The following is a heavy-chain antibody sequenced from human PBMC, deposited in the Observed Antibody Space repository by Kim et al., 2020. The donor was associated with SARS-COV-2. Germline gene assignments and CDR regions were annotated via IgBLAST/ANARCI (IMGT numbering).Heavy chain of an antibody. J-gene: IGHJ4*02. CDR1: GFTFSSYT. D-gene: IGHD3-10*01. CDR2: ISANGVNT. CDR3: MKVQRQGVIRGAGGS. Sequence: GGSLRLSCAASGFTFSSYTMAWVRQAPGKGLEWVSDISANGVNTHYADSVKGRFTISRDNSQNTLFLQLNSLRVEDAALYFCMKVQRQGVIRGAGGSWGQATLVTVSS. V-gene: IGHV3-23*01.